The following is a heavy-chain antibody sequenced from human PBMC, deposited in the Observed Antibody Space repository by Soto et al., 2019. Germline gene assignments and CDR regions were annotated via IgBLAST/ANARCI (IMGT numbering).Heavy chain of an antibody. Sequence: EASVKVSCKASGYTFTSYYMHWVRQAPGQGLEWMGIINPSGGSTSYAQKFQGRVTMTRDTSTSTVYMELSSLRSEDTAVYYCALDSGNESYYYYYYMDVWGKGTTVTVS. V-gene: IGHV1-46*01. J-gene: IGHJ6*03. CDR2: INPSGGST. CDR3: ALDSGNESYYYYYYMDV. D-gene: IGHD3-10*01. CDR1: GYTFTSYY.